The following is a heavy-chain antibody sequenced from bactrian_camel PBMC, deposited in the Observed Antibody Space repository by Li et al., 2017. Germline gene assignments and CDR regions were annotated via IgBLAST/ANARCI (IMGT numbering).Heavy chain of an antibody. D-gene: IGHD2*01. V-gene: IGHV3S1*01. CDR2: LGADVAT. J-gene: IGHJ4*01. Sequence: HVQLVESGGGLVQPGGSLRLSCAVVGDIYGTHCINWFRQAPGKEREGVAGLGADVATTYADSAKGRFTISKNNAKNTLYLQMNSLKVEDTAMYYCAATRGVCDTPGAVTYYGTGTQVTVS. CDR1: GDIYGTHC.